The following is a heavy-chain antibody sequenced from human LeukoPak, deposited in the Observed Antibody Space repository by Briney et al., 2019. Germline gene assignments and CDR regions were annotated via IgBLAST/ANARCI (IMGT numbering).Heavy chain of an antibody. D-gene: IGHD1-14*01. Sequence: GGSLRLSCTASGFTFGDYAMSWVRQAPEKGLEWVCIIRSKAYGGTTEYAASVKGRFTISRDDSKSIAYLQMNSLKTEDTAVYYCTRGRDNPHYHSYWGQGTLVTVSS. J-gene: IGHJ4*02. V-gene: IGHV3-49*04. CDR1: GFTFGDYA. CDR3: TRGRDNPHYHSY. CDR2: IRSKAYGGTT.